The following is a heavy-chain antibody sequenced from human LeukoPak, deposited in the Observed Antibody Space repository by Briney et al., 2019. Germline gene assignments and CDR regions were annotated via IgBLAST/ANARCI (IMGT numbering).Heavy chain of an antibody. CDR1: GYTFTSYT. D-gene: IGHD6-19*01. CDR2: INVGNGNT. CDR3: ARVTPQIYLPTDQWLDYYYYGMDV. V-gene: IGHV1-3*01. Sequence: ASVKVSCKASGYTFTSYTLHWVRQAPGQRLEWMGWINVGNGNTKYSQKFQGRVTMTTDTSTSTAYMELRSLRSDDTAVYYCARVTPQIYLPTDQWLDYYYYGMDVWGQGTTVTVS. J-gene: IGHJ6*02.